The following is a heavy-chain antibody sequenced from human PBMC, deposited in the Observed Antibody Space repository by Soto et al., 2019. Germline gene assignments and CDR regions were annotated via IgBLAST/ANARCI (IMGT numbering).Heavy chain of an antibody. V-gene: IGHV1-18*01. CDR3: TREAIVVIPAAQPSHFDS. Sequence: QVQLVQSGPEVKKPGSSVKVSCKGLGYNFIKYGINWVRQAPGQGLEWMGWISSYSSYTHSAQQFQGRLTLTTDTAATTAYMELGSLRSADTAVYYCTREAIVVIPAAQPSHFDSWGQGTLVTVSS. CDR2: ISSYSSYT. J-gene: IGHJ4*02. CDR1: GYNFIKYG. D-gene: IGHD2-2*01.